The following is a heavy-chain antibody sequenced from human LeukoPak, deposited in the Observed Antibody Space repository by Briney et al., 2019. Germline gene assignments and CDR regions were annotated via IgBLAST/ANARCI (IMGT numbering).Heavy chain of an antibody. Sequence: ASVKVSCKASGYTFTGYYMHWVRQAPGQGREWMGWINPNSGGTNYAQKFQGWVTMTRDTAISTAYMELSRLRSDDTAVYYCAKSTSFYLDSWGQGTLVTVSS. CDR3: AKSTSFYLDS. CDR1: GYTFTGYY. J-gene: IGHJ4*02. CDR2: INPNSGGT. V-gene: IGHV1-2*04.